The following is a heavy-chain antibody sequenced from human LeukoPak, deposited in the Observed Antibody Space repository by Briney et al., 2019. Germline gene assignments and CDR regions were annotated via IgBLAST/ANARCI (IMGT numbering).Heavy chain of an antibody. CDR3: AREDDIVVVPASPYGMDV. CDR1: GGTFSSYA. J-gene: IGHJ6*04. D-gene: IGHD2-2*01. CDR2: IIPIFGTA. V-gene: IGHV1-69*13. Sequence: GASVRVSCKASGGTFSSYAISWVRQAPGQGLEWMGGIIPIFGTANYAQKFQGRVTITADESTSTDYMELSSLRSEDTAVYYCAREDDIVVVPASPYGMDVWGKGTTVTVSS.